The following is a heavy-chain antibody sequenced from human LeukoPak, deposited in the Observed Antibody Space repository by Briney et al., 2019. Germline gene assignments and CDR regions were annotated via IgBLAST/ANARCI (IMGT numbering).Heavy chain of an antibody. Sequence: GGSLRLYCVASGFSFSRYWMHWVRQAPGKGLVWVSRINSDGSSTSNADSVKGRFTISRDNAKNTLYLRMNSLRAEDTAVYYCTTLAASGWSDYWGQGTLVTVSS. CDR2: INSDGSST. V-gene: IGHV3-74*01. D-gene: IGHD6-19*01. CDR3: TTLAASGWSDY. CDR1: GFSFSRYW. J-gene: IGHJ4*02.